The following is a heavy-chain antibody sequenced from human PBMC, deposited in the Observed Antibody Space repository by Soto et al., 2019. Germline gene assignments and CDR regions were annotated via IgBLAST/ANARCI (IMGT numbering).Heavy chain of an antibody. J-gene: IGHJ6*02. CDR2: INHSGST. CDR1: GGSFSGYY. Sequence: SETLSLTCAVYGGSFSGYYWSWIRQPPGKGLEWIGEINHSGSTNYNPSLKSRVTISVDTSKNQFSLKLSSVTAADTAVYYCARGFDYYYYYGMDVWGQGTTVTVSS. CDR3: ARGFDYYYYYGMDV. V-gene: IGHV4-34*01.